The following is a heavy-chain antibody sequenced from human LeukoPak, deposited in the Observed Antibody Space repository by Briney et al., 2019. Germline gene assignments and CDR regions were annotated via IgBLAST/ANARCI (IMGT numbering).Heavy chain of an antibody. J-gene: IGHJ4*02. CDR3: ARVAEVITFGGHGEWYFDY. Sequence: SETLSLTCTVSGDSISSYYWSWIRQPPGKGLEWIGYIYYGGSTNYNPSLKSRVTISVDTSKNQFSLKLSSVTAADTAVYYCARVAEVITFGGHGEWYFDYWGQGTLVTVSS. V-gene: IGHV4-59*01. CDR2: IYYGGST. D-gene: IGHD3-16*01. CDR1: GDSISSYY.